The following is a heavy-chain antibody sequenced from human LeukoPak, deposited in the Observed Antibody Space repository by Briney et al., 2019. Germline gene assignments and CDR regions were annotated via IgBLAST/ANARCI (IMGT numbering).Heavy chain of an antibody. D-gene: IGHD3-10*01. J-gene: IGHJ4*02. CDR1: GGSISSYY. CDR2: ITNSGST. Sequence: PSETLSLTCTVSGGSISSYYWTWIRQPPGKGLEWIGYITNSGSTNYNPSLKSRVTISVDTSKSQFSLKLSSVTAADTAMYYCARHSRSSGNWGQGTLVTVSS. V-gene: IGHV4-59*08. CDR3: ARHSRSSGN.